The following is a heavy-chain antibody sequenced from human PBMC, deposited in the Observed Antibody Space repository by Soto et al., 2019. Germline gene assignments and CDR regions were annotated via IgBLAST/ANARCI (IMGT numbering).Heavy chain of an antibody. V-gene: IGHV3-53*01. Sequence: GSLRLSCAASGFTVSSNYMSWVRQAPGKGLEWVSVIYSGGSTYYADSVKGRFTISSDNSKNTLYLQMNSLRAEDTAVYYCARDSGGSYQAYYYGMDVWGQGTTVTVSS. CDR2: IYSGGST. CDR3: ARDSGGSYQAYYYGMDV. D-gene: IGHD1-26*01. J-gene: IGHJ6*02. CDR1: GFTVSSNY.